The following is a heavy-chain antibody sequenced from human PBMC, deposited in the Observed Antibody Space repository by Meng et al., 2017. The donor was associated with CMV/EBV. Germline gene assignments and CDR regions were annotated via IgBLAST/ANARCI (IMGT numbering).Heavy chain of an antibody. CDR2: IWYDGSNK. J-gene: IGHJ6*02. D-gene: IGHD2-2*01. Sequence: GGSLRLSCAASGFTVSSNYMSWVRQAPGKGLEWVAVIWYDGSNKYYADSVKGRFTISRDNSKNTLYLQMNSLRAEDTAVYYCAKDGVGYCSSTSCSRNNYYYYGMDVWGQGTTVTVSS. V-gene: IGHV3-33*06. CDR3: AKDGVGYCSSTSCSRNNYYYYGMDV. CDR1: GFTVSSNY.